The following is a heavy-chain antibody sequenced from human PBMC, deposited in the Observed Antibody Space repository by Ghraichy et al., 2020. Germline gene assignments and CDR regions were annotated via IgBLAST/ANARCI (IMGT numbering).Heavy chain of an antibody. CDR3: ASFSRIYDFWSGKNYYYYGMDV. Sequence: ASVKVSCKASGYTFTSYDINWVRQATGQGLEWMGWMNPNSGNTGYAQKFQGRVTMTRNTSISTAYMELSSLRSEDTAVYYCASFSRIYDFWSGKNYYYYGMDVWGQGTTVTVSS. J-gene: IGHJ6*02. CDR2: MNPNSGNT. V-gene: IGHV1-8*01. D-gene: IGHD3-3*01. CDR1: GYTFTSYD.